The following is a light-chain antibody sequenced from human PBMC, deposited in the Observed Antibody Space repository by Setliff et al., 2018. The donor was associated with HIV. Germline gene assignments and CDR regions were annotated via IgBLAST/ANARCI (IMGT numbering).Light chain of an antibody. V-gene: IGLV1-44*01. CDR2: GNS. J-gene: IGLJ3*02. CDR3: STWDSSLSGRV. CDR1: SNNVGNQP. Sequence: QSALTQEASVSGTVGQKVTLSCSGKSNNVGNQPVTWYQQISHGTPRSVMFGNSLPSGIPDRFSASKSGTTASLTISGLQPEDEAYYYCSTWDSSLSGRVFGGGTQLTVL.